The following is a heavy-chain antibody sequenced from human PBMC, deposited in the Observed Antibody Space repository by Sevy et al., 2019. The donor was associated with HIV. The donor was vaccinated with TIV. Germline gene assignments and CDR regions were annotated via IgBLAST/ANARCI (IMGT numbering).Heavy chain of an antibody. CDR3: AREGCTQPHDY. CDR1: GFXFAKYS. CDR2: FSFGCGRI. J-gene: IGHJ4*02. V-gene: IGHV3-23*01. Sequence: GGSLRLSCAASGFXFAKYSMSWLRQAPGKGLEWVSTFSFGCGRINYADSVKGRFTISRDDSKNTLYLQMNSLRAEDTATYFCAREGCTQPHDYWGQGTLVTVSS.